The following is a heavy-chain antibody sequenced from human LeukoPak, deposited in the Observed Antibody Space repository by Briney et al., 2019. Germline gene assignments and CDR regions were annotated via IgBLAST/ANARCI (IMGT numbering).Heavy chain of an antibody. Sequence: PGGSLRLSCAASGFTFSSYWMSWVRQAPGKGLEWVANIKQDGSEKYYVDSVKGRFTISRDNAKNSLYLQMNSLRAEDTAVYYCARDVMITFGGVIVMYYFDYWGQGTLVIVSS. J-gene: IGHJ4*02. CDR3: ARDVMITFGGVIVMYYFDY. CDR1: GFTFSSYW. CDR2: IKQDGSEK. D-gene: IGHD3-16*02. V-gene: IGHV3-7*01.